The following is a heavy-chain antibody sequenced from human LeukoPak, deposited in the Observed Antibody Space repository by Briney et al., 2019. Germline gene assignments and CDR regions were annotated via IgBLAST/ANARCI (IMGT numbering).Heavy chain of an antibody. J-gene: IGHJ4*02. CDR2: IRYDGSNK. CDR1: GFTVSSNY. CDR3: ATAGNYRFDN. V-gene: IGHV3-30*02. Sequence: PGGSLRLSCAASGFTVSSNYMSWVRQAPGKGLEWVAFIRYDGSNKYYADSVKGRFTISRDNSKNTLYLQMNSLRAEDTAVYYCATAGNYRFDNWGQGTLVTVSS. D-gene: IGHD1-7*01.